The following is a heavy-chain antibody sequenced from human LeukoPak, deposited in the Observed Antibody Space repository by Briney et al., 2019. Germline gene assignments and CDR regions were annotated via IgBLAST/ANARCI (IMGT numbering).Heavy chain of an antibody. CDR1: GFTFSSSG. V-gene: IGHV3-48*01. J-gene: IGHJ3*02. Sequence: PGGSLRLSCTASGFTFSSSGMNWVRQAPGKGLEWVSFIGTNSRTTYYGDSVKGRFTISRDNAKNSLYLQMGSLRAEDMAVYYCARSRIDAFDIWGQGTMVTVSS. CDR2: IGTNSRTT. CDR3: ARSRIDAFDI.